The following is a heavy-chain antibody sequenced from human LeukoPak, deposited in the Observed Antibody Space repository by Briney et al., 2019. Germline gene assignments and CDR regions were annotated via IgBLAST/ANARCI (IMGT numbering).Heavy chain of an antibody. CDR3: ARALYYYDSSGYYVDTFDY. V-gene: IGHV3-30*02. Sequence: PGGSLRLSCAASGFTFSSYGMHWVRQAPGKGLEWVAFIRYDGSKKYYTDSVKGRFTISRDNSKNTLYLQMNSLSAEDTAVYYCARALYYYDSSGYYVDTFDYWGQGTLVTVSS. J-gene: IGHJ4*02. D-gene: IGHD3-22*01. CDR2: IRYDGSKK. CDR1: GFTFSSYG.